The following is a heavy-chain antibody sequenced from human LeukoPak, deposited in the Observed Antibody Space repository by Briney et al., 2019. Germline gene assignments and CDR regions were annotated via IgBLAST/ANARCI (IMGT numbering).Heavy chain of an antibody. CDR1: GYSISSGYY. J-gene: IGHJ4*02. CDR2: IYHSGST. Sequence: SETLSLTCAVSGYSISSGYYWGWIRQPPGKGLEWIGSIYHSGSTYYNPSLKSRVTISVDTSKNQFSLKLSSVTAADTAVYSCARHYGRGENLFDYWGQGTLVTVSS. D-gene: IGHD3-10*01. V-gene: IGHV4-38-2*01. CDR3: ARHYGRGENLFDY.